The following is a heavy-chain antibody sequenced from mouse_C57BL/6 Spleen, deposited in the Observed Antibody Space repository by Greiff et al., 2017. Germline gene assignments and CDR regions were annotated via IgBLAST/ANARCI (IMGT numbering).Heavy chain of an antibody. CDR1: GFTFSDFY. Sequence: EVKLMESGGGLVQSGRSLRLSCATSGFTFSDFYMEWVRQAPGKGLEWIAASRNKANDYTTEYSASVKGRFIVSRDTSQSILYLQMNALRAEDTAIYYCAREGGGGLFDYWGQGTTLTVSS. CDR2: SRNKANDYTT. CDR3: AREGGGGLFDY. J-gene: IGHJ2*01. V-gene: IGHV7-1*01.